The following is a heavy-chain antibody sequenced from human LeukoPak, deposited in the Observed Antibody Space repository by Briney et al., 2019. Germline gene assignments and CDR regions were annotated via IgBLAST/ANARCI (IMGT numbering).Heavy chain of an antibody. CDR3: ARDKYDILTGYYAYNWFDP. CDR2: ISAYNGNT. D-gene: IGHD3-9*01. Sequence: ASVNVSCKASGYTFTCYGISWVRQAPGQGLEWMGWISAYNGNTNYAQKLQGRVTMTTDTSTSTAYMELRSLRSDDTAVYYCARDKYDILTGYYAYNWFDPWGQGTLVTVSS. CDR1: GYTFTCYG. J-gene: IGHJ5*02. V-gene: IGHV1-18*01.